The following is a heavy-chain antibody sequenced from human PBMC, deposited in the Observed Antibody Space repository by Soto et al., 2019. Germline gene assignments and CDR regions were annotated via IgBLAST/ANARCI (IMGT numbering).Heavy chain of an antibody. V-gene: IGHV3-23*01. J-gene: IGHJ5*02. Sequence: GGSLRLSCAASGFTFSTYAMSWVRQAPGKGLEWVSAISGSGVNTYYPDSVKGRFTISRDNSKNTLFLQMDSLRAEDTAVYYCAKEYHTTFDFTWFDPWGQGTLVTVSS. CDR1: GFTFSTYA. CDR3: AKEYHTTFDFTWFDP. CDR2: ISGSGVNT. D-gene: IGHD3-3*01.